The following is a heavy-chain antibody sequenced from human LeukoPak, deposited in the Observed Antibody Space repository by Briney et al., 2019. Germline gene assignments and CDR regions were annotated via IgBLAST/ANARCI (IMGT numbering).Heavy chain of an antibody. D-gene: IGHD3-10*01. Sequence: GRSLRLSCAASGFTFDDYAMHWVRQAPGKGLEWVSGISWNSGSIGYADSVKGRFTISRDNAKNSLYLQMNSLRAEDTAVYYCARSGNTGRNWYFDLWGRGTLVTVSS. CDR3: ARSGNTGRNWYFDL. CDR1: GFTFDDYA. J-gene: IGHJ2*01. CDR2: ISWNSGSI. V-gene: IGHV3-9*01.